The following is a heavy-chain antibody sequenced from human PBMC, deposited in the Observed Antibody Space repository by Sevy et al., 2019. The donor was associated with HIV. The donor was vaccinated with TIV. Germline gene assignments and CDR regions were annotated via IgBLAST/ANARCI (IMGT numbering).Heavy chain of an antibody. V-gene: IGHV3-15*01. Sequence: GGSLRLSCAASGFTFSNAWMSWVRQAPGKGLEWVGRIKSKTDGGTTDYAAPVKGRFTISTDESKNTLYLQMNSLKTEDTAVYYYTTDTGISDYDFWSGRDDTFDNWGQGTMFTVSS. CDR3: TTDTGISDYDFWSGRDDTFDN. J-gene: IGHJ3*02. D-gene: IGHD3-3*01. CDR2: IKSKTDGGTT. CDR1: GFTFSNAW.